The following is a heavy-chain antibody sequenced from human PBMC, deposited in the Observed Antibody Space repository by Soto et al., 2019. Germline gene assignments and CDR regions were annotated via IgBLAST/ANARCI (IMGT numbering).Heavy chain of an antibody. CDR2: IYYSGST. J-gene: IGHJ6*02. Sequence: TLSLTCTVSGGSISSGGYYWSWIRQHPGKGLEWIGYIYYSGSTYYNPSLKSRVTISVDTSKNQFSLKLSSVTAADTAVYYCARVGRGYYYYYGMDVWGQGTTVTVSS. CDR1: GGSISSGGYY. V-gene: IGHV4-31*03. CDR3: ARVGRGYYYYYGMDV. D-gene: IGHD3-10*01.